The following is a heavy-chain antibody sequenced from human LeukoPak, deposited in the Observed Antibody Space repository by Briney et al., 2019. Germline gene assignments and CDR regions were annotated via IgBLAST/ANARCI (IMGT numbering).Heavy chain of an antibody. CDR3: ARDGGYCSSTSCLRWFDP. J-gene: IGHJ5*02. V-gene: IGHV3-21*01. CDR1: GFTFSSDD. Sequence: GSLRLSCAASGFTFSSDDMNWVRQAPGKGLEWVSSISSSSSYIYYADSVKGRFTISRDNAKNSLYLQMNSLRAEDTAVYYCARDGGYCSSTSCLRWFDPWGQGTLVTVSS. D-gene: IGHD2-2*01. CDR2: ISSSSSYI.